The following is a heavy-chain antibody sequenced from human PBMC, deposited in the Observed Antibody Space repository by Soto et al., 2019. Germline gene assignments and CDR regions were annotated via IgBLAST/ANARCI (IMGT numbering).Heavy chain of an antibody. D-gene: IGHD2-2*03. CDR2: INHSGST. V-gene: IGHV4-34*01. J-gene: IGHJ4*02. CDR1: GGSFSGYY. Sequence: PSETLSLTCAVYGGSFSGYYWSWIRQPPGKGLEWIGEINHSGSTNYNPSLKSRVTISVDTSKNQFSLKLSSVTAADTAVYYCARDGGGYCSSTSCLSPFDYWGQGTLVTVSS. CDR3: ARDGGGYCSSTSCLSPFDY.